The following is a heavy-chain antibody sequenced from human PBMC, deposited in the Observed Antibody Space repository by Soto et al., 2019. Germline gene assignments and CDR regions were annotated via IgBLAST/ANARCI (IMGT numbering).Heavy chain of an antibody. D-gene: IGHD2-8*01. V-gene: IGHV4-59*01. J-gene: IGHJ4*02. CDR1: GTSISSYC. Sequence: SATLSLTCTVSGTSISSYCWSWIRQPPGKGLEWIANIHYSGTTNYNPSLASRVTLSVDTSKNQFSLKMTSVTAADRAMYFCARYNSYAIDYWGRGTLVTVSS. CDR3: ARYNSYAIDY. CDR2: IHYSGTT.